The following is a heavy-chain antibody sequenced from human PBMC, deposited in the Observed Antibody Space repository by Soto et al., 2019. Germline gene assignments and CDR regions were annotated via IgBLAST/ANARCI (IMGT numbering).Heavy chain of an antibody. CDR2: IYPGGSDT. CDR3: ARHQVVTAIWQGGLNYYYYGMDV. J-gene: IGHJ6*02. Sequence: GEALKISCKGSGYSFTSYWIGWVRQMPGKGLEWMGIIYPGGSDTIYSPSFQGQVTISADKSISTAYLQWSSLKASDTAMYYCARHQVVTAIWQGGLNYYYYGMDVWGQGTTVTVSS. CDR1: GYSFTSYW. D-gene: IGHD2-21*02. V-gene: IGHV5-51*01.